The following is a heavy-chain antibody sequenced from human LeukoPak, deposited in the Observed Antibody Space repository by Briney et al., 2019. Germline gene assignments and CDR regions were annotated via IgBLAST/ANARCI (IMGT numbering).Heavy chain of an antibody. J-gene: IGHJ5*02. Sequence: ASVKVSCKASGYTFTSYAMNWVRQAPGQGLEWMGWINTNTGNPTYAQGFTGRFVFSLDTSVSTAYLQISSLKAEDTAVYYCARGGDSSGWYLFRWFDPWGQGTLVTVSS. V-gene: IGHV7-4-1*02. CDR2: INTNTGNP. D-gene: IGHD6-19*01. CDR1: GYTFTSYA. CDR3: ARGGDSSGWYLFRWFDP.